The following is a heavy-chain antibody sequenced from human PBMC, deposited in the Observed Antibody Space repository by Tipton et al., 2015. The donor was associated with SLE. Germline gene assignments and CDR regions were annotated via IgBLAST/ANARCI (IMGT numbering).Heavy chain of an antibody. CDR2: IYQTGST. CDR3: ARDVDGYRAFDC. CDR1: DYSISSGSY. V-gene: IGHV4-38-2*02. Sequence: TLSLTCSVSDYSISSGSYWGWIRQPPGKGLEWVGSIYQTGSTYYNPSLRSRVTMSLDTSKNQFSLKLRSLTAADTVVYYCARDVDGYRAFDCWGQGTLVTVSS. D-gene: IGHD5-24*01. J-gene: IGHJ4*02.